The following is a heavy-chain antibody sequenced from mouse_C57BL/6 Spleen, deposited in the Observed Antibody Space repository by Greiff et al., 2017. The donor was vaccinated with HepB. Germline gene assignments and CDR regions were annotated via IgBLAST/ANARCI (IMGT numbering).Heavy chain of an antibody. CDR2: IDPSDSYT. Sequence: VQLQQSGAELVKPGASVKLSCKASGYTFTSYWMQWVKQRPGQGLEWIGEIDPSDSYTNYNQKFKGKATLTVDTSSSTAYMQLSSLTSEDSAVCYCARWGGKDYWGQGTTLTVSS. J-gene: IGHJ2*01. V-gene: IGHV1-50*01. CDR3: ARWGGKDY. D-gene: IGHD1-1*02. CDR1: GYTFTSYW.